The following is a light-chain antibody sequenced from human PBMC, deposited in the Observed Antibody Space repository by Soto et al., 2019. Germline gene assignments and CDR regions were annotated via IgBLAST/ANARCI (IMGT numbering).Light chain of an antibody. CDR1: HNDIGTYDY. J-gene: IGLJ1*01. Sequence: QSALTQPTSVSVSPGQSITVSCTGNHNDIGTYDYVSWYHQHPGRAPRLLIHGVTTRPSGISGRFSASKSGLTASLTISGLQPEDEADYYCSSFTSNRIYVFGPGTKVTVL. CDR2: GVT. V-gene: IGLV2-14*03. CDR3: SSFTSNRIYV.